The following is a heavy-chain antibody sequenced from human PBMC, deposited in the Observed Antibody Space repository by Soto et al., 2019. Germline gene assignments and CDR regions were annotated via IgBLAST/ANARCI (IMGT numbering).Heavy chain of an antibody. CDR1: GFTFSSYS. V-gene: IGHV3-21*01. Sequence: PGGSLRLSCAASGFTFSSYSMNWVRQAPGKGLEWVSSISSSSSYIYYADSVKGRFTISRDNAKNSLYLQMNSLRAEDTAVYYCARALKGYCSGGSCYEGDLYYGMDVWGQGTTVTVSS. J-gene: IGHJ6*02. CDR3: ARALKGYCSGGSCYEGDLYYGMDV. D-gene: IGHD2-15*01. CDR2: ISSSSSYI.